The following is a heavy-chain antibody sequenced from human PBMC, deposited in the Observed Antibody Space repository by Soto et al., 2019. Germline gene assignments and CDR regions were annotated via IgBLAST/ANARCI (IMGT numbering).Heavy chain of an antibody. CDR1: GFTFSSYA. D-gene: IGHD3-16*01. Sequence: EVQLLESGGGLVQPGGSLRLSCAASGFTFSSYAMSWLRQAPGKGLEWVSGISGSGGSTYYADSVKGRFTISRDNSKNTLYLQMNSLRAEDTAVYYCAKAELRDDYYYGMDVWGQGTTVTVSS. J-gene: IGHJ6*02. CDR2: ISGSGGST. V-gene: IGHV3-23*01. CDR3: AKAELRDDYYYGMDV.